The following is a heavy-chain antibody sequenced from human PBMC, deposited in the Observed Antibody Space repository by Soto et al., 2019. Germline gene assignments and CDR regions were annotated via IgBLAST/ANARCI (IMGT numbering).Heavy chain of an antibody. CDR1: GYTFTSYD. V-gene: IGHV1-8*01. CDR3: ARGNWVAKSTEGYIGY. CDR2: MNPNSGNT. J-gene: IGHJ4*02. Sequence: ASVKVSCKASGYTFTSYDINWVRQATGQGLEWMGWMNPNSGNTGYAQKFQGRVTMTRNTSISTAYMELSSLRSEDTAVYYCARGNWVAKSTEGYIGYWGQGTLVTVSS. D-gene: IGHD5-12*01.